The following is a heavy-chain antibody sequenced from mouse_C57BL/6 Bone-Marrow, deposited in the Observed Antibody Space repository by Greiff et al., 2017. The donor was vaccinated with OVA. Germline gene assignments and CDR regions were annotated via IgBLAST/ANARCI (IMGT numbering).Heavy chain of an antibody. J-gene: IGHJ3*01. CDR1: GYTFTSYG. V-gene: IGHV1-81*01. Sequence: QVQLQQSGAELARPGASVKLSCKASGYTFTSYGISWVKQRTGQGLEWIGEIYPRSGNTYYNEKFKGKATLTADKSSSTAYMELRSLTSEDSAVYYCAVLRALLLRYWGQGTLVTVSA. D-gene: IGHD1-2*01. CDR3: AVLRALLLRY. CDR2: IYPRSGNT.